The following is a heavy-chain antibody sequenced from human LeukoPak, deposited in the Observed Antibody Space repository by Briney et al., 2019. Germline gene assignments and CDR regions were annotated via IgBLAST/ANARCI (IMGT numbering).Heavy chain of an antibody. CDR2: INHSGST. V-gene: IGHV4-34*01. J-gene: IGHJ4*02. CDR3: ARRDGYNSYYFDY. CDR1: GGSFSGYY. D-gene: IGHD5-24*01. Sequence: SETLSLTCAVYGGSFSGYYWSWIRQPPGKGLEWIGEINHSGSTNYNPSLKSRVTISVDTSKNQFSLKLNSVTAADTAVYYCARRDGYNSYYFDYWGQGTLVTVSS.